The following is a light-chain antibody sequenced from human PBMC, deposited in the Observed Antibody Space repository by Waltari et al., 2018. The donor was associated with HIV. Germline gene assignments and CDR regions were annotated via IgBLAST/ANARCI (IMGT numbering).Light chain of an antibody. J-gene: IGLJ3*02. CDR3: CSYAGTYTYVL. CDR1: SSDVGGYYH. V-gene: IGLV2-11*01. CDR2: EVI. Sequence: QSALTQPRSVSGSPGQSVTIPCIGTSSDVGGYYHVPWYLQHPGKVPKLIILEVIKRPSGVPDRFSGSKSGNTASLTISGLQTEDEADYFCCSYAGTYTYVLFGGGTKLTVL.